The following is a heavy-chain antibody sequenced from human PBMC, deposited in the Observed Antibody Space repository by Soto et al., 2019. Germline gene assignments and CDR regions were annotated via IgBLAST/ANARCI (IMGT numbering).Heavy chain of an antibody. J-gene: IGHJ2*01. CDR2: MNPNSGNT. CDR1: GYTFTSYD. CDR3: ARTVAWDYGDYVYWYFDL. Sequence: VASVKVSCKASGYTFTSYDINWVRQATGQGLEWMGWMNPNSGNTGYAQKFQGRVTMTRNTSISTAYMELSSLRSEDTAVYYCARTVAWDYGDYVYWYFDLWGRGTLVTVSS. V-gene: IGHV1-8*01. D-gene: IGHD4-17*01.